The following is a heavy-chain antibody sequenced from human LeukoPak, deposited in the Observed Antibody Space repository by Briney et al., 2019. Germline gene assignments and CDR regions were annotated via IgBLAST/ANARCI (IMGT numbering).Heavy chain of an antibody. D-gene: IGHD2-2*01. CDR3: AKGIRIVVVPAAMH. CDR1: GFTFSSYG. V-gene: IGHV3-30*02. Sequence: GGSLRLSCAASGFTFSSYGMHWVRQVPGKGLEWVAFIRYDGSNKYYADSVKGRFTISRDNSKNTLYLQMNSLRAEDTAVYYCAKGIRIVVVPAAMHWGQGTLVTVSS. CDR2: IRYDGSNK. J-gene: IGHJ1*01.